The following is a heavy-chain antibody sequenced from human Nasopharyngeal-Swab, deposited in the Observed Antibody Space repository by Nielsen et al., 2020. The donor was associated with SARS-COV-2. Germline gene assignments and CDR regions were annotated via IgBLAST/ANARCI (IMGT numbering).Heavy chain of an antibody. CDR2: INHSGST. CDR3: ARGRRGYSYVS. CDR1: GGSISSSSYY. V-gene: IGHV4-39*07. J-gene: IGHJ5*02. Sequence: SETLSLTCTVSGGSISSSSYYWSWIRQPPGKGLEWIGEINHSGSTNYNPSLKSRVTISVDTSKNQFSLKLSSVTAADTAVYYCARGRRGYSYVSWGQGTLVTVSS. D-gene: IGHD5-18*01.